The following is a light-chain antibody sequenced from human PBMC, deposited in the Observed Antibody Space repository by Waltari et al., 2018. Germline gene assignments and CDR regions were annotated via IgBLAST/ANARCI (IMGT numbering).Light chain of an antibody. CDR2: EVT. CDR1: NSDVGNYNL. CDR3: CSYAGSWIWV. Sequence: QAALTQPASVSGSPGQSITISCTGSNSDVGNYNLVSWYQKHPGKAPKLIIYEVTNRPSGIFYRFSGFKTCHSGSLTIPGLQGGEGADYYCCSYAGSWIWVFGGGTELTVL. V-gene: IGLV2-23*02. J-gene: IGLJ3*02.